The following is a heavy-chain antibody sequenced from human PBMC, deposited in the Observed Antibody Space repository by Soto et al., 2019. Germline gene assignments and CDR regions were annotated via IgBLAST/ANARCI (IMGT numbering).Heavy chain of an antibody. D-gene: IGHD6-19*01. V-gene: IGHV3-30*03. CDR2: ISYDGSNK. CDR1: GFTFSSYG. J-gene: IGHJ4*02. Sequence: QVQLVESGGGVVQPGRSLRLSCAASGFTFSSYGMHWVRQAPGKGLERVAVISYDGSNKYYADSVKGRFTISRDNPKNPLYLQMNSLRAEDTAVYYCAIYSSGWYPLDYWGQGTLVTVSS. CDR3: AIYSSGWYPLDY.